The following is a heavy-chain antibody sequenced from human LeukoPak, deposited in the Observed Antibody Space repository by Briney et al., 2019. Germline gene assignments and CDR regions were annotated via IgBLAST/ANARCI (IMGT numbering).Heavy chain of an antibody. J-gene: IGHJ4*02. V-gene: IGHV3-53*01. Sequence: GGSLRLSCAASGFTVSSNYMTWVRQAPGKGLEWVSVIYAGGGTYYADSVKGRFTISRDNSKNTLYLQMNSLRAEDTAVYYCARGRDPLQPLDYWGQGTLVTVSS. D-gene: IGHD2-2*01. CDR1: GFTVSSNY. CDR3: ARGRDPLQPLDY. CDR2: IYAGGGT.